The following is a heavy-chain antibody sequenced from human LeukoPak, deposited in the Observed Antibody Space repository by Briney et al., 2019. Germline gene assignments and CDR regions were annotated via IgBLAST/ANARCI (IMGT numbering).Heavy chain of an antibody. D-gene: IGHD6-19*01. Sequence: GGSLRLSCEGSGFAVRSFWMSWVRQAPGKGLEWVANIREDGSEKHYLDSVKGRLTISRDNAKNSVYLQMNSQRAEDTALYYCARDEVGGGFAIWGQGTMVTVSS. CDR2: IREDGSEK. J-gene: IGHJ3*02. V-gene: IGHV3-7*01. CDR1: GFAVRSFW. CDR3: ARDEVGGGFAI.